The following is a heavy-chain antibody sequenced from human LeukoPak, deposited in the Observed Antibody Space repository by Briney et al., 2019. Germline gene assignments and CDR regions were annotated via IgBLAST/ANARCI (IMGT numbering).Heavy chain of an antibody. D-gene: IGHD3-9*01. J-gene: IGHJ4*02. CDR3: ARGGPGYFDWPRSYYFDY. V-gene: IGHV3-33*01. Sequence: GRSLRLSCAASGFTFSSYGMHWVRQAPGKGLEWVAVIWYDGSSKYYADSVKGRFTISRDNSKNTLYLQMNSLRAEDTAVYYCARGGPGYFDWPRSYYFDYWGQGTLVTVSS. CDR1: GFTFSSYG. CDR2: IWYDGSSK.